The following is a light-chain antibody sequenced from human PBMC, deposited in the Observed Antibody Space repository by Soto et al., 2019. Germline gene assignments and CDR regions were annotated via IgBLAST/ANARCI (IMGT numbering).Light chain of an antibody. J-gene: IGLJ1*01. CDR1: NSDVGGYDY. V-gene: IGLV2-11*01. CDR2: DVT. Sequence: SVLTQPRSVSGSPGQAVTFSCTGTNSDVGGYDYVSWYQQLPGEAPKLIIYDVTKRPSGVPNRFSGSKSGNTASLTISGLQAEDEADYFCSSFAGSYTHVFGSGTKAPS. CDR3: SSFAGSYTHV.